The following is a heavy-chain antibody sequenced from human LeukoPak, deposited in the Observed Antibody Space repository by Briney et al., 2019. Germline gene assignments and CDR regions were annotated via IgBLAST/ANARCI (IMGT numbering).Heavy chain of an antibody. CDR2: ISSSGSTI. V-gene: IGHV3-48*04. Sequence: GGSLRLSCAASRFTFSPYTMNWVRQAPGKGLEWVSYISSSGSTIYYADSVKGRFTISRDNAKNSLYLQMNSLRAEDTAVYYCARDQGHCSGGSCYSGGADYWGQGTLVTVSS. D-gene: IGHD2-15*01. CDR1: RFTFSPYT. CDR3: ARDQGHCSGGSCYSGGADY. J-gene: IGHJ4*02.